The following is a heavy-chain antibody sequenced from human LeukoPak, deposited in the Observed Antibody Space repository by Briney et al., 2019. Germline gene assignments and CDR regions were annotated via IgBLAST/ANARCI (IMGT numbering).Heavy chain of an antibody. CDR2: ISSSSSYI. J-gene: IGHJ4*02. CDR1: GFTFSSYS. V-gene: IGHV3-21*01. D-gene: IGHD6-13*01. CDR3: ARERSSSWYLLDY. Sequence: GGSLRLSCAASGFTFSSYSMNWVRQAPGKGLEWVSSISSSSSYIYYADSVKGRFTISRDNAKNPLYLQMNSLRAEDTAVYYCARERSSSWYLLDYWGQGTLVTVSS.